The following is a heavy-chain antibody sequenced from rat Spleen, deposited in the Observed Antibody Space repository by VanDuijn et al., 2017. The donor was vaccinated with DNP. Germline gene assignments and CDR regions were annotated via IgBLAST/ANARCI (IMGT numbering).Heavy chain of an antibody. J-gene: IGHJ3*01. CDR1: GFTFSNYD. D-gene: IGHD1-12*03. Sequence: EVQLVESGGGLVQPGRSLKLSCAASGFTFSNYDMAWVRQAPTKGLEWVASISTSGGSTYYRDSVKGRFTVSRDNAKSTLYLQMDSLRSEDTATYYCARHGNYYDGYYHSWFAYWGQGTLVTVSS. CDR3: ARHGNYYDGYYHSWFAY. CDR2: ISTSGGST. V-gene: IGHV5-25*01.